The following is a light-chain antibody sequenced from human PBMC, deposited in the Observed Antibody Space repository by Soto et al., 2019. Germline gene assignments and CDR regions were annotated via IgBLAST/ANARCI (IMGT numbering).Light chain of an antibody. Sequence: YELTQASAVAGSPGQTASITCAGDKLGNKYACWYQQKPGQSPVLVMYQDTKRPSGIPERFAGSNSGNTATLTISGTQAMDEGDYYCQVWDSNTYVLGTGTKVSVL. V-gene: IGLV3-1*01. CDR3: QVWDSNTYV. CDR2: QDT. CDR1: KLGNKY. J-gene: IGLJ1*01.